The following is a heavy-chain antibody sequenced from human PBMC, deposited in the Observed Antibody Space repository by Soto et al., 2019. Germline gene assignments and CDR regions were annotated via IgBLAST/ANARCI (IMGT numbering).Heavy chain of an antibody. CDR1: GGTFSSYA. V-gene: IGHV1-69*13. J-gene: IGHJ6*02. D-gene: IGHD3-22*01. CDR3: ATSTHSRDGYSYYYYGMDV. CDR2: IIPIFGTA. Sequence: GASVKVSCKASGGTFSSYAISWVRQAPGQGLEWMGGIIPIFGTANYAQKFQGRVTITADESTSTAYMELSSLRSEDTAVYYCATSTHSRDGYSYYYYGMDVWGQGTTVTVSS.